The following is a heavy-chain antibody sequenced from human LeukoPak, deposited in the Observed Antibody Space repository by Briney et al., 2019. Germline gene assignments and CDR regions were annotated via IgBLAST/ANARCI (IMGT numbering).Heavy chain of an antibody. CDR2: IYYSGST. V-gene: IGHV4-39*07. CDR3: ARDYSSGWQIDY. D-gene: IGHD6-19*01. Sequence: SETLSLTCTVSGGSISSSSYYWGWIRQPPGKGLEWIGSIYYSGSTYYNPSLKSRVTISVDTSKNQFSLKLSSVTAADTAVYYCARDYSSGWQIDYWGQGTLVTVSS. CDR1: GGSISSSSYY. J-gene: IGHJ4*02.